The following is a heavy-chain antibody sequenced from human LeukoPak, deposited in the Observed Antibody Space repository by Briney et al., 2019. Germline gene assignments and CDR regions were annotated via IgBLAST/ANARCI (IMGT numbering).Heavy chain of an antibody. D-gene: IGHD3-22*01. V-gene: IGHV4-31*03. CDR3: ARGDDDSSGYDWNWFDP. J-gene: IGHJ5*02. CDR2: IYYSGST. Sequence: SETLSLTCTVSGGSISRGGYYWSWIRQHPGKGLEWIGYIYYSGSTYYNPSLKSRVTISVDTSKNQFSLKLSSVTAADTAVYYCARGDDDSSGYDWNWFDPWGQGTLVTVSS. CDR1: GGSISRGGYY.